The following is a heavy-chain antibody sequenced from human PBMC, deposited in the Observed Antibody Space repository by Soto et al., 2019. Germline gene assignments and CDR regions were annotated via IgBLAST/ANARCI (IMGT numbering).Heavy chain of an antibody. CDR3: AHKGPEDWPLDY. Sequence: QITLKESGPTLVRPTQPLTLTCAFSGFSLSTSGVGVGWIRQPPGKALEWLAVIYWDDSKHYSPSLRSRLTIPKDTSKTQVVLTMTNMDPMDTGTYYCAHKGPEDWPLDYWGQGTLVTVSS. V-gene: IGHV2-5*02. CDR2: IYWDDSK. J-gene: IGHJ4*02. CDR1: GFSLSTSGVG. D-gene: IGHD3-9*01.